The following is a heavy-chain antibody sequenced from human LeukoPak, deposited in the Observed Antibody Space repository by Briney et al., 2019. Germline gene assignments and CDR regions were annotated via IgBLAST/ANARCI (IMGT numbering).Heavy chain of an antibody. V-gene: IGHV3-23*01. D-gene: IGHD6-13*01. CDR1: GFTFSSYA. CDR2: ISGSGDST. J-gene: IGHJ3*02. Sequence: PGGSLRLSCAASGFTFSSYAMSWVRQAPGKGLEWVSAISGSGDSTYYADSVKGRFTISRDNSKNTVYLHMNSLSTEDTALYYCARAVPAPGTPENAFDIWGQGTLVTVSS. CDR3: ARAVPAPGTPENAFDI.